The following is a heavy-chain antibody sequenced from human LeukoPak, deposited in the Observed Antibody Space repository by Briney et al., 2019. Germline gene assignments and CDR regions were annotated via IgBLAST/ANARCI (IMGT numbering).Heavy chain of an antibody. CDR2: INTNTGNP. V-gene: IGHV7-4-1*02. CDR3: ARYAPHCGGDCYRVSWAAFDI. J-gene: IGHJ3*02. CDR1: GYTFTSYA. D-gene: IGHD2-21*02. Sequence: VASVKVSCKASGYTFTSYAMNWVRQAPGQGLEWMGWINTNTGNPTYAQGFTGRFVFSLDTSVSTAYLQISSLKAEDTAVYYCARYAPHCGGDCYRVSWAAFDIWGQGTMVTVSS.